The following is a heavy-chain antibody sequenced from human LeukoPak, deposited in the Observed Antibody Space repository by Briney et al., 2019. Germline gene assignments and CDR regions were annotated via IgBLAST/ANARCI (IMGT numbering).Heavy chain of an antibody. CDR3: ARAPPPYNWNYVSTFHY. CDR1: GYTFTGYY. V-gene: IGHV1-2*02. D-gene: IGHD1-7*01. Sequence: ASVKVSCKASGYTFTGYYMHWVRQAPGQGLEWMGWINPNSGGTNYAQKFQGRVTMTRDTSISTAYMELSRLRSDDTAVYYCARAPPPYNWNYVSTFHYWGQGTLVTVSS. J-gene: IGHJ4*02. CDR2: INPNSGGT.